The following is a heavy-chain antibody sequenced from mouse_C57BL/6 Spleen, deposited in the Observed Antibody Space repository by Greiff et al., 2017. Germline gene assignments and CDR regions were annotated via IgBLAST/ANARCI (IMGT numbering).Heavy chain of an antibody. CDR2: INPYNGGT. CDR1: GYTFTDYY. CDR3: ATLYDYDWFAY. V-gene: IGHV1-19*01. J-gene: IGHJ3*01. D-gene: IGHD2-4*01. Sequence: VQLQQSGPVLVKPGASVKMSCKASGYTFTDYYMNWVKQSHGKSLEWIGVINPYNGGTSYNQKFKGKATLTVDKSSSTAYMELNSLTSEDSAVYYCATLYDYDWFAYWGQGTLVTVSA.